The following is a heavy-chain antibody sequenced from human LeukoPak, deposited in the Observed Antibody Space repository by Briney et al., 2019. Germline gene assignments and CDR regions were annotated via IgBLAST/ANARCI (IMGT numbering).Heavy chain of an antibody. CDR1: GGSFSGYY. CDR3: ARGRFWGSPVLKY. D-gene: IGHD3-16*01. J-gene: IGHJ1*01. V-gene: IGHV4-34*01. CDR2: INHSGGT. Sequence: SETLSLTCAVYGGSFSGYYWSWIRQPPGKGLEWIGEINHSGGTNYNPSLKSRVTISVDTSKNQFSLRLSSVTAADTAVYYCARGRFWGSPVLKYWGQGTLVTVSS.